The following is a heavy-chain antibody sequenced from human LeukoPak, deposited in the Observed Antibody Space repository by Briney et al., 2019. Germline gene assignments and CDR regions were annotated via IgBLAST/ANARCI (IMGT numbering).Heavy chain of an antibody. CDR1: GASTRLNY. D-gene: IGHD3-10*01. Sequence: SETLSLTCSVSGASTRLNYWSWIRQPPGKGLEWIGYVFNGGATDYNPSLQGRVTMSVDTSKNHFYLALTSVTAADTAIYFCTRHFSVTMIRDWGQGILITVSS. CDR3: TRHFSVTMIRD. CDR2: VFNGGAT. V-gene: IGHV4-59*08. J-gene: IGHJ1*01.